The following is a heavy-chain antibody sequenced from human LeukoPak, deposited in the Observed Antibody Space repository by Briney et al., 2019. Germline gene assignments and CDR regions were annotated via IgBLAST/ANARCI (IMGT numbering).Heavy chain of an antibody. CDR2: SSWNSGSI. D-gene: IGHD3-3*01. V-gene: IGHV3-9*01. Sequence: PGRSLRLSCAASGFTFNDFAMHWVRQTPGKGLEWVAGSSWNSGSIGYADSVKGRFTISRDNGKNALYLEINRLRAEDTALYYCVKDGAIFGVPITRGGMDVWGQGTTVTVSS. CDR3: VKDGAIFGVPITRGGMDV. J-gene: IGHJ6*02. CDR1: GFTFNDFA.